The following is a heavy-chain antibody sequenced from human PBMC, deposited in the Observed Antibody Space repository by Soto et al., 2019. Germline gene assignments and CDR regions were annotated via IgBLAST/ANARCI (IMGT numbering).Heavy chain of an antibody. V-gene: IGHV1-2*02. Sequence: ASVKVSCKASAYIFTGYYMNWVRQAPGQGLEWLGWINPHNGVTNYAQKFQGRVTMTRDTSISTAYMDLSRLRSDDTAVYYCARGALAVANWFDPWGQGTQVTVSS. CDR3: ARGALAVANWFDP. J-gene: IGHJ5*02. CDR1: AYIFTGYY. D-gene: IGHD6-19*01. CDR2: INPHNGVT.